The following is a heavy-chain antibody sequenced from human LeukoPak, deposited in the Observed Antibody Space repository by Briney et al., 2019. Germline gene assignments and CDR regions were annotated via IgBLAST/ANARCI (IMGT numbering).Heavy chain of an antibody. D-gene: IGHD4-11*01. CDR2: INPNSGGA. CDR1: GYTFNGFY. Sequence: ASVKVSCKASGYTFNGFYLHWVRQAPGQGLEWMGWINPNSGGANYAQKFQGRVTMTRDTSISTAYMELSRLRSDDTAVYYCARWMATVTTPDYWGQGTLVTVSS. J-gene: IGHJ4*02. CDR3: ARWMATVTTPDY. V-gene: IGHV1-2*02.